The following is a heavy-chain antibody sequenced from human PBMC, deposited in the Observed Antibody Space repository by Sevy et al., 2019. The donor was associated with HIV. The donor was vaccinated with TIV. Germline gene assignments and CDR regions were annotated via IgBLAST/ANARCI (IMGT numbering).Heavy chain of an antibody. Sequence: SETLSLTCTVSGGSISSYYWSWIRQPPGKGLEWIGYIYYSGSTNYNPSLKGRFTISVDTSKNQFSLKLSSVTAADTAVYYCAQYSSSWGGHYYFDYWGQGTLVTVSS. CDR1: GGSISSYY. J-gene: IGHJ4*02. CDR3: AQYSSSWGGHYYFDY. CDR2: IYYSGST. V-gene: IGHV4-59*13. D-gene: IGHD6-13*01.